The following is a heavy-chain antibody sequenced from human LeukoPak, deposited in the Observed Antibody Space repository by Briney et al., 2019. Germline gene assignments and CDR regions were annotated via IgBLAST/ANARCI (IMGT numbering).Heavy chain of an antibody. CDR1: GGTFSSYA. V-gene: IGHV1-69*05. J-gene: IGHJ6*03. CDR2: IIPIFGTA. Sequence: SVKVSCKASGGTFSSYAISWVRQAPGQGLEWMGGIIPIFGTANYAQKFQGRVTITTDESTSTAYMELSSLRSEDTAVYYCARSYGSSSRYYYYYMDIWGKGTTVTVSS. D-gene: IGHD6-6*01. CDR3: ARSYGSSSRYYYYYMDI.